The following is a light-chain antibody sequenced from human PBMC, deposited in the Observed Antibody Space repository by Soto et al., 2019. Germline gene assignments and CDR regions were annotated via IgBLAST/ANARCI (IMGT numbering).Light chain of an antibody. J-gene: IGKJ1*01. CDR1: QSVSSN. V-gene: IGKV3-15*01. CDR3: QQRFNWPPT. Sequence: EIVMTQSPATLSVSPGERATLSCRASQSVSSNLAWYQQKPGQAPSLLIYGASTRATGTPARFSGSGSGTEFTLTISSLQSEDFAVYYCQQRFNWPPTFGQGTKVEIK. CDR2: GAS.